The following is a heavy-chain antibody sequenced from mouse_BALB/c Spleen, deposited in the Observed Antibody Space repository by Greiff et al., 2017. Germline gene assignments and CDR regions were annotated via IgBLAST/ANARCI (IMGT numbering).Heavy chain of an antibody. J-gene: IGHJ3*01. CDR3: ARRYGSSSWFAY. CDR2: ISSGGST. D-gene: IGHD1-1*01. Sequence: EVQRVESGGGLVKPGGSLKLSCAASGFTFSSYAMSWVRQTPEKRLEWVASISSGGSTYYPDSVKGRFTISRDNARNILYLQMSSLRSEDTAMYYCARRYGSSSWFAYWGQGTLITVSA. V-gene: IGHV5-6-5*01. CDR1: GFTFSSYA.